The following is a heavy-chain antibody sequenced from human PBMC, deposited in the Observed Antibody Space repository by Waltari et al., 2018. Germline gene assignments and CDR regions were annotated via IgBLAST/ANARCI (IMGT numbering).Heavy chain of an antibody. CDR2: IKGGGGFT. V-gene: IGHV3-20*04. CDR3: AKSGNLAARPHFDF. D-gene: IGHD6-6*01. J-gene: IGHJ4*02. CDR1: GFPFGDYG. Sequence: EVQLVGSGGGLVGPGGSLRLSCAASGFPFGDYGRNWVRQVPGEGLEWVAGIKGGGGFTAYVDSVKGRFTSSRDNAKNSVYLQMNSLRSEDTALYYCAKSGNLAARPHFDFWGQGTRVTVSS.